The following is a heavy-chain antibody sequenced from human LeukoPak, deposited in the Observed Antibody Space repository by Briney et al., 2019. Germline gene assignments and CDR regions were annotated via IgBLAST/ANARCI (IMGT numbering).Heavy chain of an antibody. Sequence: PSETLSLTCAVSGYSISSGYYWGWIRQPPGKGLEWFGSIYHSGSTYYNPSLKSRVTISVDTSKNQFSLKLNSVTAADTAVYYCARGEYSSGWYFDYWGQGTLVTVSS. J-gene: IGHJ4*02. CDR1: GYSISSGYY. CDR2: IYHSGST. V-gene: IGHV4-38-2*01. CDR3: ARGEYSSGWYFDY. D-gene: IGHD6-19*01.